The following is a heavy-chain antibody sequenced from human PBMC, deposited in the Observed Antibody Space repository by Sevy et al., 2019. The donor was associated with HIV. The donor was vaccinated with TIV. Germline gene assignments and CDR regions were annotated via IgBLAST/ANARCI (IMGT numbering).Heavy chain of an antibody. CDR1: GGSISSYY. CDR2: IYTSGST. Sequence: SETLSLTCTVSGGSISSYYWSRIRQPAGKGLEWIGRIYTSGSTNYNPSLKSRVTMSVDTSKNQFSLRLSSVTAADTAVYYCARGRQGIAVAGYYFDYWGQGTLVTVSS. V-gene: IGHV4-4*07. J-gene: IGHJ4*02. CDR3: ARGRQGIAVAGYYFDY. D-gene: IGHD6-19*01.